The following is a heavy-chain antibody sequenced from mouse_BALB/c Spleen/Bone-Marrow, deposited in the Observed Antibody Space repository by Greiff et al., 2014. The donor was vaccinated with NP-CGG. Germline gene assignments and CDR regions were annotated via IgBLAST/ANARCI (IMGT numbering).Heavy chain of an antibody. CDR2: IDPANGNA. CDR1: GFNIKDTY. J-gene: IGHJ3*01. Sequence: EVKLQESGAELVKPGASVKLSCTASGFNIKDTYMHWVRQRPEQGLEWIGRIDPANGNAKYDPKFQGKATITADTSSNTAYLQLSGLTSEDTAVYYCASYYYGRSSFTYWGQGTLVTVSA. V-gene: IGHV14-3*02. D-gene: IGHD1-1*01. CDR3: ASYYYGRSSFTY.